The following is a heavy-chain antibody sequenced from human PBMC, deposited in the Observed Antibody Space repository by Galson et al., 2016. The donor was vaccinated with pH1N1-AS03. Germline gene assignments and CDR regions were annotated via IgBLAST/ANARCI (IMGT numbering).Heavy chain of an antibody. CDR3: SRDPRTAFDI. V-gene: IGHV3-74*03. J-gene: IGHJ3*02. CDR2: INSDGSGT. Sequence: SLRLSCAASGVTFSYYWMHWVRQAPGKGLVWVSGINSDGSGTMYADSVKGRFTISRDNAKNTLYLQMSSLRAEDTAIYYCSRDPRTAFDIWGQGTTVTVSS. CDR1: GVTFSYYW.